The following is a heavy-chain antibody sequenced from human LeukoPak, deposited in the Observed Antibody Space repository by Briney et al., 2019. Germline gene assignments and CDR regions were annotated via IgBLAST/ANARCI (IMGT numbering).Heavy chain of an antibody. CDR1: GGSISSSSYY. CDR2: INYSGST. CDR3: ARRPAGAAVAVPYFDY. J-gene: IGHJ4*02. Sequence: SETLSLTCTVSGGSISSSSYYWGWIRQPPGKGLEWIGSINYSGSTYYNPSLRSRVTISVDTSKNQFSLKLTSVNAADTAVYYCARRPAGAAVAVPYFDYWGQGTLVTVSS. V-gene: IGHV4-39*01. D-gene: IGHD6-19*01.